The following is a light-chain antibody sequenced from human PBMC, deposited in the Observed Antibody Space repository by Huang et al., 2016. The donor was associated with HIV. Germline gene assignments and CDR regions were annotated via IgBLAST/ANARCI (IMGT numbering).Light chain of an antibody. Sequence: EIVLIQSPATLSLSPGERASLSCRASQSVTNYLAWYQQQPGQAPRLLIEDASNRATGIPARFSGSGSGTDFTLTISSLEPEDFAVYYCQHRSTWPFTFGQGTKLEIK. CDR2: DAS. J-gene: IGKJ2*01. CDR3: QHRSTWPFT. V-gene: IGKV3-11*01. CDR1: QSVTNY.